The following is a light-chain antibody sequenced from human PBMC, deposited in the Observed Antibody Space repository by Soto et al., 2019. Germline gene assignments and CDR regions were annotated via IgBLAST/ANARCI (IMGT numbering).Light chain of an antibody. J-gene: IGLJ1*01. CDR3: SSYASSSTLV. Sequence: QSALTQPASVSGSPGQSITISCTGTSSDVDDYNYVSWYQQHPGTAPKLMIYEVSNRPSGVSNRFSGSKSGNTASLTISGLQAEDEAHYYCSSYASSSTLVFGTGTKPTVL. CDR1: SSDVDDYNY. CDR2: EVS. V-gene: IGLV2-14*01.